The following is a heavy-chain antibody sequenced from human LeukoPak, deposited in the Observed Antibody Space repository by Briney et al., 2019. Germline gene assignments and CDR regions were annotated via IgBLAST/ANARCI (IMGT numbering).Heavy chain of an antibody. CDR3: ARNYDSSGYYSPLGY. CDR2: INPNSGGT. Sequence: ASVKVSCKASGYTFTGYYMHWVRQAPGQGLEWMGWINPNSGGTNYAQKFQGRVTMTRDTSISTAYMELSRLRSDDTAVYYCARNYDSSGYYSPLGYWGRGTLVTVSS. CDR1: GYTFTGYY. J-gene: IGHJ4*02. D-gene: IGHD3-22*01. V-gene: IGHV1-2*02.